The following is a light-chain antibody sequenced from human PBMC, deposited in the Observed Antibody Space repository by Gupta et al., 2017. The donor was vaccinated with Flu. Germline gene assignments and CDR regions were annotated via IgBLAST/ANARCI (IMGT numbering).Light chain of an antibody. J-gene: IGKJ1*01. V-gene: IGKV3-11*01. CDR2: DAS. CDR3: QQRSSWPRT. CDR1: LSVSNY. Sequence: PGERATLSCRASLSVSNYLAWYQQEPGQAPRLLFYDASKRATGIPGRFSGGGSGTDFTLTISSLEPEDFAVYYCQQRSSWPRTFGQGTKVEIK.